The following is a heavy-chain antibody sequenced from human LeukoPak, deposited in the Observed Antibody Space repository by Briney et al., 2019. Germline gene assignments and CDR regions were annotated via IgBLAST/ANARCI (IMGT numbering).Heavy chain of an antibody. Sequence: SETLSLTCTVSGYSISSGYYWGWIRQPPGKGLEWIGSIYHSGSTYYNPSLKSRVTISVDTSKNQFSLKLSPVTAADTAMYYCARDRITIFGVVSLAGSFDPWGQGTLVTVSS. CDR2: IYHSGST. V-gene: IGHV4-38-2*02. CDR1: GYSISSGYY. CDR3: ARDRITIFGVVSLAGSFDP. D-gene: IGHD3-3*01. J-gene: IGHJ5*02.